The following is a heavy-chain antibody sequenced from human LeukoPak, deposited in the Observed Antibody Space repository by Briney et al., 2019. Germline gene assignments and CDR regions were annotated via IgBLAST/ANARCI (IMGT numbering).Heavy chain of an antibody. J-gene: IGHJ4*02. V-gene: IGHV3-30*04. Sequence: PGGSLRLSCAASGFTFSTSAMLWVRQAPGKGLEWVALISSDGSNKYYADSVKGRFSISRDNAKNTLYLQMNSLRAEDTAVYYCGRDLGGRSGYWGQGTLVTVSS. CDR2: ISSDGSNK. D-gene: IGHD1-26*01. CDR1: GFTFSTSA. CDR3: GRDLGGRSGY.